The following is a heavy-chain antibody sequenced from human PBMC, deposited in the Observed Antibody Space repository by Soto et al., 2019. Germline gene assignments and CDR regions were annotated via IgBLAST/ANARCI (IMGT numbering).Heavy chain of an antibody. J-gene: IGHJ4*02. CDR1: GYSFTSYW. CDR2: IYPGDSDT. V-gene: IGHV5-51*01. Sequence: PGESLKISCKGSGYSFTSYWIGWVRQMPGKGLEWMGIIYPGDSDTRYSPSFQGQVTISADKSISTAYLQWSSLKASDTAMYYCARHHYGSGWGNYFDYWGQGTLVTVSS. CDR3: ARHHYGSGWGNYFDY. D-gene: IGHD3-10*01.